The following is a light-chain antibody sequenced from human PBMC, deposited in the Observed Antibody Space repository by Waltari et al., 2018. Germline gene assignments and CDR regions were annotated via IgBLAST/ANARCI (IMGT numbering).Light chain of an antibody. V-gene: IGLV1-44*01. Sequence: QSVLAQPPSASGTPRPRVTISCSGSNSNIGRNPVNWYQQFPGTAPTLLVYNNFQRPSGVPDRFSGSKSGTSAYLAILGVRPEDEADYYCATWDDSLNGPVFGGGTKLTVL. CDR2: NNF. J-gene: IGLJ2*01. CDR1: NSNIGRNP. CDR3: ATWDDSLNGPV.